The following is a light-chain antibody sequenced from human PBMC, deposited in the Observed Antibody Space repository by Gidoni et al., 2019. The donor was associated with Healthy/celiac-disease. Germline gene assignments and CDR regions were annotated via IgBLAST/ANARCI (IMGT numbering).Light chain of an antibody. V-gene: IGLV1-44*01. CDR1: SSNIGSNN. CDR2: SNN. CDR3: AAWDESLNGWV. Sequence: QSVLTQPPSASGTPCPRVTISCSGSSSNIGSNNVNWYQQLPGTAPKLLIYSNNQRTSGVTERFAGSKSGTSDYLDISGLQSEDEADDYCAAWDESLNGWVFGGGTKLTVL. J-gene: IGLJ3*02.